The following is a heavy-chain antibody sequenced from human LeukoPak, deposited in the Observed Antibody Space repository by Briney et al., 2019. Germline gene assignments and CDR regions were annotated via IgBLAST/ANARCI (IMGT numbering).Heavy chain of an antibody. V-gene: IGHV3-30-3*01. J-gene: IGHJ4*02. CDR1: GLTFSDYA. CDR2: ISYDGSNK. CDR3: ARGYYYGSGSYYDY. Sequence: GGSLRLSCAASGLTFSDYAIHWVRQAPGKGLEWVAGISYDGSNKYTADSVKGRFTISRDNSKTTLYLQMNSLRAEATAVDYCARGYYYGSGSYYDYWGQGTLVTVSS. D-gene: IGHD3-10*01.